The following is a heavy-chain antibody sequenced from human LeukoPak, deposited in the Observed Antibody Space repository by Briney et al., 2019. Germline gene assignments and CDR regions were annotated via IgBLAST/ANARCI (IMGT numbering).Heavy chain of an antibody. V-gene: IGHV3-74*01. D-gene: IGHD2-21*02. CDR1: GFTFSSYW. CDR3: ARGDWRYCGGDCSTSDY. Sequence: GGSLRLSCAASGFTFSSYWMHWVRQAPGKGLVWVSRINSDGSSTSYADSVKGRFTISRDNAKNTVYLQMNSLRAEDTAVYYCARGDWRYCGGDCSTSDYWGQGTLVTVSS. J-gene: IGHJ4*02. CDR2: INSDGSST.